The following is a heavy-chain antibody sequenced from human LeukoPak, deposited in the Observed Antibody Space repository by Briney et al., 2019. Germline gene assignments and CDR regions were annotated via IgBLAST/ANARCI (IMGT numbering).Heavy chain of an antibody. Sequence: GGSLRLSCAASGFTFSSYWMSWVRQAPGKGLEWVANIKQDGSEKYYVDSVKGRFAISRDNAKNSLYLQMNSLRAEDTAVYYCAREYAAGPYDYWGQGTLVTVSS. CDR2: IKQDGSEK. CDR3: AREYAAGPYDY. V-gene: IGHV3-7*01. CDR1: GFTFSSYW. D-gene: IGHD2-8*01. J-gene: IGHJ4*02.